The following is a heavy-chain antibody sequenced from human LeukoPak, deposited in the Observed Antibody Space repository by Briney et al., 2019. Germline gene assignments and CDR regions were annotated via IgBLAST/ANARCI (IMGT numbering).Heavy chain of an antibody. V-gene: IGHV4-39*01. D-gene: IGHD1-26*01. CDR2: LYYSGST. J-gene: IGHJ4*02. Sequence: PSETLSLTCSVSGGSVRSSSYYWGWIRQPPGKGLEWIGSLYYSGSTYYNPSLKSRVTISVDTSKNQFSLKLSSVTAADTAVYYCARQVGATSVDYWGQGTLVTVSS. CDR3: ARQVGATSVDY. CDR1: GGSVRSSSYY.